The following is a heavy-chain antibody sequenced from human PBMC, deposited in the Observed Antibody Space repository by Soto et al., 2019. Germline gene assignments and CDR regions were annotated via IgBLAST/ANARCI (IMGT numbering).Heavy chain of an antibody. J-gene: IGHJ4*02. CDR1: GYVFTGYY. V-gene: IGHV1-2*02. D-gene: IGHD3-22*01. CDR3: MRGASAMDSSGYPYYFDP. Sequence: GASVKVSCKTSGYVFTGYYLHWVRQAPGQGLEWMGWINCRSGGTTYTQKFQGRVTLTMDTSTSTAYMELSSLISDDTALYYCMRGASAMDSSGYPYYFDPWCQGTLVTVSS. CDR2: INCRSGGT.